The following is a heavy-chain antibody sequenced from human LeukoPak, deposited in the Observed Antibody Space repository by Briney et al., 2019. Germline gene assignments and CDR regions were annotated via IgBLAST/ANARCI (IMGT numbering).Heavy chain of an antibody. Sequence: SETLSLTCTVSGGSISSYYWGWIRQPPGKGLEWIGSIYYSGSTYYNPSLKSRVTISVDTSKNQFSLKLSSVTAADTAVYYCARGGDDSNEVPYWGQGTLVTVSS. J-gene: IGHJ4*02. CDR3: ARGGDDSNEVPY. CDR1: GGSISSYY. D-gene: IGHD3-22*01. V-gene: IGHV4-39*07. CDR2: IYYSGST.